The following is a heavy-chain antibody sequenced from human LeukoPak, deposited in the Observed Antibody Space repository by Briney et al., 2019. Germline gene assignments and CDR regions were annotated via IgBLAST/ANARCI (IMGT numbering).Heavy chain of an antibody. CDR1: GFTFSSYA. CDR3: ARDGGSSGWYFCY. V-gene: IGHV3-30*04. D-gene: IGHD6-19*01. CDR2: ISYDGSNK. Sequence: PGGSLRLSCAASGFTFSSYAMHWVRQAPGKGREWVAVISYDGSNKYYADSVKGRFTISRDNSKNTLYLQMNSLRAEDTAVYYCARDGGSSGWYFCYWGQGTLVTVSS. J-gene: IGHJ4*02.